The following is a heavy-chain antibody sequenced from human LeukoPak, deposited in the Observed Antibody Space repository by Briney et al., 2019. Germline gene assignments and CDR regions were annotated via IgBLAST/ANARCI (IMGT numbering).Heavy chain of an antibody. CDR1: GGSFSGYY. CDR2: INHSGST. J-gene: IGHJ4*02. V-gene: IGHV4-34*01. D-gene: IGHD5-12*01. Sequence: SETLSLTCAVYGGSFSGYYWSWIRQPPGRGLEWIGEINHSGSTNYNPSLKSRVTISVDTSKNQFSLKLSSVTAADTAVYYCARGARWLQVDYWGQGTLVTVSS. CDR3: ARGARWLQVDY.